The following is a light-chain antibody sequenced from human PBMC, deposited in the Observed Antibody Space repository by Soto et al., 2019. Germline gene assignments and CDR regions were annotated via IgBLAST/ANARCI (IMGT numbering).Light chain of an antibody. CDR2: RTN. CDR3: ATWDDSLSDRV. V-gene: IGLV1-47*01. CDR1: RSNIGRNY. J-gene: IGLJ3*02. Sequence: QSVLTQPPSASGTPGQRVTISCSGSRSNIGRNYIYWYQQFPGTAPKLLIYRTNQRPSGVPDRFSGSKSDTSASLAISGLRSEDEADYYCATWDDSLSDRVFGGGTKLTVL.